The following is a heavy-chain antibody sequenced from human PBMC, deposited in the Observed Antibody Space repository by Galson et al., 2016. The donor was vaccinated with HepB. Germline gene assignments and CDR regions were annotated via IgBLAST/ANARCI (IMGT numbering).Heavy chain of an antibody. CDR3: VRDDYLDV. J-gene: IGHJ3*01. Sequence: SLRLSCAASGFTFSHFWMSWVRPAPGRGLEWVADIKADGRDKFYVDSVKGRFTIARDNTKNSLYLRMNSLRAEDTAVYYCVRDDYLDVWGQGTMVIVSS. CDR2: IKADGRDK. D-gene: IGHD4-11*01. V-gene: IGHV3-7*01. CDR1: GFTFSHFW.